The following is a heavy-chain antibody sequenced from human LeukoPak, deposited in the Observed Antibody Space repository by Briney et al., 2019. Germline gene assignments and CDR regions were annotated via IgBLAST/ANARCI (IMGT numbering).Heavy chain of an antibody. Sequence: PGGSLRLSCAASGFTFSSYATSWVRQAPGRGLEWVSSITDSGTSTYYADSVKGRFTISRDNSKNTLYLQMKSLRAEDTAVYYCAKRYSYLDYWGQGTLVTVSS. CDR2: ITDSGTST. D-gene: IGHD3-9*01. CDR1: GFTFSSYA. V-gene: IGHV3-23*01. J-gene: IGHJ4*02. CDR3: AKRYSYLDY.